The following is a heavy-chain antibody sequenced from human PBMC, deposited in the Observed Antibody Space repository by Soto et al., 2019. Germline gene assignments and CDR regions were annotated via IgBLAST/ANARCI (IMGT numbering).Heavy chain of an antibody. CDR2: ISNGSTYI. Sequence: EVQLVESGGGLVKPGGSLRLSCAASGFTFSAYNMNWVRQAPGKGLEWVSSISNGSTYISYAGSVKGRFTISRDDAKGSLDLEMNSLRAEATAVYCCTREITRTDYYYYFIDVWGKGTTVSVSS. CDR3: TREITRTDYYYYFIDV. CDR1: GFTFSAYN. V-gene: IGHV3-21*06. D-gene: IGHD1-20*01. J-gene: IGHJ6*03.